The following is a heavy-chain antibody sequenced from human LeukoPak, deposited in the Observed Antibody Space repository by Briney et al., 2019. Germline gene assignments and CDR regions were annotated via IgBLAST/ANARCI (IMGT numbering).Heavy chain of an antibody. D-gene: IGHD3-10*01. J-gene: IGHJ4*02. Sequence: GGSLRLSCAASGYTLSSNYMSWVRQAPGKGLEWVSVIYSGGSTYYADSVKGRFTISRDNSKNTLYLQMNSLRAEDTAVYYCARARSYYGSGSYGVFDYWGQGTLVTVSS. CDR1: GYTLSSNY. CDR2: IYSGGST. V-gene: IGHV3-53*01. CDR3: ARARSYYGSGSYGVFDY.